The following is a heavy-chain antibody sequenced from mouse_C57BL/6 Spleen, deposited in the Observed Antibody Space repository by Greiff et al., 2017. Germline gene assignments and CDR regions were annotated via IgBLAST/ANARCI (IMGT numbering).Heavy chain of an antibody. Sequence: QVQLKESGAELVRPGASVKLSCKASGYTVTDYYINWVKQRPGQGLEWSARMYPGRGNTYYNEKFTGNATLTAEKSSSTAYMQLSSLTSEDSAVYFCASSYGNYWYFDVWGTGTTVTVSS. CDR3: ASSYGNYWYFDV. CDR1: GYTVTDYY. V-gene: IGHV1-76*01. J-gene: IGHJ1*03. CDR2: MYPGRGNT. D-gene: IGHD2-1*01.